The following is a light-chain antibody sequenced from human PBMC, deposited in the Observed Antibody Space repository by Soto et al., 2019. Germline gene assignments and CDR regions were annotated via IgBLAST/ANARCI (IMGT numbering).Light chain of an antibody. CDR2: GVS. V-gene: IGKV3-15*01. CDR3: QQYATWPRT. J-gene: IGKJ2*01. CDR1: QDLHID. Sequence: ETLMTQSPATLSVSPGETVTLSCRSSQDLHIDLAWYHQKPGQAPTLLIYGVSARAPGVPARFSGAGSGTEFTPTIRSLQSADFGVYYCQQYATWPRTFGQGTKVAIQ.